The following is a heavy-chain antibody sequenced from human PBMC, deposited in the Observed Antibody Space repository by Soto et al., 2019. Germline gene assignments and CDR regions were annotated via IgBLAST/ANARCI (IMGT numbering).Heavy chain of an antibody. J-gene: IGHJ4*02. CDR2: IIPIFGTA. D-gene: IGHD6-19*01. V-gene: IGHV1-69*13. Sequence: SVKVSCKASGGTFSSYAISWVRQAPGQGLEWMGGIIPIFGTANYAQKFQGRVTITADESTSTAYMELSSLRSEDTAVYYCATHASAVATTGYYFDYWGREPWSPSPQ. CDR3: ATHASAVATTGYYFDY. CDR1: GGTFSSYA.